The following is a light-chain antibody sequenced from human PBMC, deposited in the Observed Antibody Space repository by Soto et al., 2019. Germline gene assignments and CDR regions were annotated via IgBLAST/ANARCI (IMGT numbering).Light chain of an antibody. CDR2: DGS. CDR3: QQRSNWPPYT. V-gene: IGKV3-11*01. Sequence: EIVLTQSPATLSLSPGERATLSCRASQSVSRYLAWYQQKPGQAPRLLIYDGSNRATGIPARFSGSGSGTDFTLTISSLEPEDFAVYYCQQRSNWPPYTFGQGTKLEIK. CDR1: QSVSRY. J-gene: IGKJ2*01.